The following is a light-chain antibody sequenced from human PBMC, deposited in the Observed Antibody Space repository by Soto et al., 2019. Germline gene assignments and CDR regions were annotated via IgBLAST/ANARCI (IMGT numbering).Light chain of an antibody. CDR3: QQSYSTWT. V-gene: IGKV1-39*01. CDR2: STS. Sequence: DIQMTQSPSSLSASVGDRVTITCRASQNINTYLNWYQQKPGKAPKLLIYSTSNLQSDVPSRFSGSGSGTDFSLTISSLQPEDFATYYCQQSYSTWTFGQGTKVEIK. CDR1: QNINTY. J-gene: IGKJ1*01.